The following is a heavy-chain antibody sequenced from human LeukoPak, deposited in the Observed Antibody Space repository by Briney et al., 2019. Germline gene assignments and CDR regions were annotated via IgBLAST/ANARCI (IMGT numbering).Heavy chain of an antibody. V-gene: IGHV4-4*07. CDR3: ARGLSCSGDSCYSGWFDP. Sequence: SETLSLTCTVSGGSISSYYWSWIRQPAGKGLEWIGRIYTSGSTNCNPSLKSRVTMSVDTSKNQFSLKLSSVTAADTAVYYCARGLSCSGDSCYSGWFDPWGQGTLVTVSS. CDR1: GGSISSYY. CDR2: IYTSGST. D-gene: IGHD2-15*01. J-gene: IGHJ5*02.